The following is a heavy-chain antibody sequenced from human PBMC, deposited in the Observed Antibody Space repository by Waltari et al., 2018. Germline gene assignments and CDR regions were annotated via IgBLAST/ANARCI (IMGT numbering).Heavy chain of an antibody. D-gene: IGHD5-18*01. Sequence: QPQLQESGPGLVKPSETLSLTCTVSGGPISSSSYYWGWLRQPPGKGLEWIGSIYYRGSTYYNPSLKSRVTISVDTSKNQFSLKLSSVTAADTAVYYCARQTWIQLWLYAFDIWGQGTMVTVSS. CDR3: ARQTWIQLWLYAFDI. J-gene: IGHJ3*02. CDR2: IYYRGST. V-gene: IGHV4-39*01. CDR1: GGPISSSSYY.